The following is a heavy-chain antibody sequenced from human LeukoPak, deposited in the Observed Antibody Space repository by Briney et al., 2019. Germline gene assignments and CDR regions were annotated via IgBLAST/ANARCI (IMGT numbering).Heavy chain of an antibody. D-gene: IGHD3-10*01. CDR3: ARGRRGVITMVRGVAFGY. CDR1: GDSISSYY. V-gene: IGHV4-4*07. J-gene: IGHJ4*02. CDR2: IFTSGRT. Sequence: PSETLSLTCTVSGDSISSYYWSWIRQPAGKGRECIGRIFTSGRTNYNSSLKTRVTISVDTSKNQFSLKLRSVTAAHTAVYHCARGRRGVITMVRGVAFGYWGQGTLVTVSS.